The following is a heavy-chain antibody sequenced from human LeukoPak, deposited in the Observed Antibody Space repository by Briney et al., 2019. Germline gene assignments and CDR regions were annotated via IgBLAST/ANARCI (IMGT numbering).Heavy chain of an antibody. V-gene: IGHV1-8*01. CDR2: MNPNSGNT. CDR3: ARAITGATVTTWFWFDR. D-gene: IGHD4-17*01. J-gene: IGHJ5*02. CDR1: GYTFTSYD. Sequence: ASVKVSCKASGYTFTSYDINWVRQATGQGLEWMGWMNPNSGNTGYAQKFQGRVTMTRDTSTSTVYMGLSSLRAEDTAVYYCARAITGATVTTWFWFDRWGPGALVTASS.